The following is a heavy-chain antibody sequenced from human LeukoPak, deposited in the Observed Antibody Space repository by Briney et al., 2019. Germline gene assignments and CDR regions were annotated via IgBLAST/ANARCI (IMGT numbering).Heavy chain of an antibody. Sequence: PETLSLTCTVSGGSVSSYFWSWIRQPPGKGLEWIGYIYYSGSTNYNPSFKSRVTISLDTSNYQFSLRLGSVTAADTALYYCARILPTAGTGAFDIWGQGTTVTISS. J-gene: IGHJ3*02. D-gene: IGHD6-13*01. CDR1: GGSVSSYF. CDR2: IYYSGST. V-gene: IGHV4-59*02. CDR3: ARILPTAGTGAFDI.